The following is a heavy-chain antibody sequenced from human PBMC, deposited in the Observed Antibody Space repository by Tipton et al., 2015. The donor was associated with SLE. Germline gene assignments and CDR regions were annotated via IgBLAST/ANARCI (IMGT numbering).Heavy chain of an antibody. V-gene: IGHV6-1*01. CDR2: TYYRAKWYD. Sequence: GLVKPSQTLSLTCSISGDSVSSRAAAWNWIRQSPSRGLEWLGRTYYRAKWYDDYAPSMKSRITITPDTSKNQISLKLNSVTAADTAVYYCARAEAFWSGYYRESGWFGPWGQGTLVTVSS. J-gene: IGHJ5*02. CDR3: ARAEAFWSGYYRESGWFGP. D-gene: IGHD3-3*01. CDR1: GDSVSSRAAA.